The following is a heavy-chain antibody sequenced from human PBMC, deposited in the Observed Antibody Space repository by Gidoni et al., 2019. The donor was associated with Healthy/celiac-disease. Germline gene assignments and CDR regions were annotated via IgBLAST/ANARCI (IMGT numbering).Heavy chain of an antibody. J-gene: IGHJ6*02. CDR1: GFTFSSYA. V-gene: IGHV3-30-3*01. CDR3: ARGGQCSGGSCYYYYGMDV. CDR2: ISYDGSNK. D-gene: IGHD2-15*01. Sequence: QVQLVESGGGVVQPGRSLRLSCAASGFTFSSYAMHWVRQAPGKGLEWVAVISYDGSNKYYADSVKGRFTISRDNSKNTLYLQMNSLRAEDTAVYYCARGGQCSGGSCYYYYGMDVWGQGTTVTVSS.